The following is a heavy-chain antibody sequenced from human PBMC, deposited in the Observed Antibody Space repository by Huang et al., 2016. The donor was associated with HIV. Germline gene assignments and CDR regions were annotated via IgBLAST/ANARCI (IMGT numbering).Heavy chain of an antibody. Sequence: QVQLVQSGAEVKKPGASVKMSCKTSGYPFTTYYIYWVRQAPGQGLEWMGVINPTGGTTAYAQNFQGRLTMTRDMSASTVQLELRGLRSEDTAIYYCARGYSNGWYGVLEYWGQGTLVAVSS. CDR1: GYPFTTYY. CDR2: INPTGGTT. D-gene: IGHD6-19*01. CDR3: ARGYSNGWYGVLEY. V-gene: IGHV1-46*01. J-gene: IGHJ4*02.